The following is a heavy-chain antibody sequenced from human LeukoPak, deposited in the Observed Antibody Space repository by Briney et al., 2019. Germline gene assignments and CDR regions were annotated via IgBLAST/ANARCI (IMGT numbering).Heavy chain of an antibody. CDR3: ARDLRRPGAFDI. V-gene: IGHV1-2*02. J-gene: IGHJ3*02. CDR1: GYTFIDYY. Sequence: ASVTVSCTASGYTFIDYYVHWVRQAPGQGLEWMGWINPKSGVTSFAQKLQGRVTMTTDTSTSTAYMELRSLRSDDTAVYYCARDLRRPGAFDIWGQGTMVTVSS. CDR2: INPKSGVT.